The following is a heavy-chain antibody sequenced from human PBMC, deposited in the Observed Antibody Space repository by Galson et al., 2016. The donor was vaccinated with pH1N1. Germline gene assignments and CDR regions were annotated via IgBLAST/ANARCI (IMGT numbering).Heavy chain of an antibody. CDR3: AKAWAVLRYFDWLFDAFDI. CDR1: GYTFTDYY. CDR2: INPNSGAT. V-gene: IGHV1-2*06. J-gene: IGHJ3*02. D-gene: IGHD3-9*01. Sequence: SVKVSCKASGYTFTDYYIHWVRQAPGQGLEWMGRINPNSGATNYAQKFQGRVTMTRDTSITTVYMELSSLRSDDTAVYYCAKAWAVLRYFDWLFDAFDIWCQGTMVAVSS.